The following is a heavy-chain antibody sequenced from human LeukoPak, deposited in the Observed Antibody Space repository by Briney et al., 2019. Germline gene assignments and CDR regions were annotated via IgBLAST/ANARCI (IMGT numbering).Heavy chain of an antibody. V-gene: IGHV3-30-3*01. CDR2: ISYDGSNK. Sequence: PGGSLRLSCAASGFTFSSYAMHWVRQAPGKGLEWVAVISYDGSNKYYADSVKGRFTISRDNAKNSLYLQMNSLRAEDTAVYYCARDREDGYKGGFDYWGQGTLVTVSS. CDR1: GFTFSSYA. J-gene: IGHJ4*02. CDR3: ARDREDGYKGGFDY. D-gene: IGHD5-24*01.